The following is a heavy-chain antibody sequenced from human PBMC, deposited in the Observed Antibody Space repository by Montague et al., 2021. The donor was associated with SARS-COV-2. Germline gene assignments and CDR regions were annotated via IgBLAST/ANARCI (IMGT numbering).Heavy chain of an antibody. Sequence: SETLSLTCTVSGGSISSSTSNWWGWIRQSPGKGLEWIASMYYNGKTYYNPSLKSRVTISVDTSKNQFSLKLSSVTAADTAVYYCARGTTVTTFYYYYYGMDVWGQGTTVTVSS. CDR3: ARGTTVTTFYYYYYGMDV. J-gene: IGHJ6*02. CDR2: MYYNGKT. CDR1: GGSISSSTSNW. V-gene: IGHV4-39*07. D-gene: IGHD4-17*01.